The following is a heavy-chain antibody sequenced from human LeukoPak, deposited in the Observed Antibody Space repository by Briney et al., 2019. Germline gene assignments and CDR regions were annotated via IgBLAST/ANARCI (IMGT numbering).Heavy chain of an antibody. Sequence: GASVKVSCKASGYTFTSYYMHWVRQAPRQGLEWMGIINPSGGSTSYAQKFQGRVTMTRDTSTSTVYMELSSLRSEDTAVYYCARGGHLDYYGSGSPYGPFYYFDYWGQGTLVTVSS. J-gene: IGHJ4*02. V-gene: IGHV1-46*01. CDR2: INPSGGST. CDR1: GYTFTSYY. CDR3: ARGGHLDYYGSGSPYGPFYYFDY. D-gene: IGHD3-10*01.